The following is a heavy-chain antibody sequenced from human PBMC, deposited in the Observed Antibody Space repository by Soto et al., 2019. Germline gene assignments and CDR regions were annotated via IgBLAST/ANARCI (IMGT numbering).Heavy chain of an antibody. D-gene: IGHD5-12*01. Sequence: GVLRLSCAASRFTFSAYEMHWFRQSPGKGLGWVSYISTSGSTVYYADSVKGRFTVSRDNTRNSLYLQMDSLRDEDTALYYCVRYCGTTLCNGVATRTFDYWGQGTMVTVYS. J-gene: IGHJ4*02. V-gene: IGHV3-48*03. CDR3: VRYCGTTLCNGVATRTFDY. CDR1: RFTFSAYE. CDR2: ISTSGSTV.